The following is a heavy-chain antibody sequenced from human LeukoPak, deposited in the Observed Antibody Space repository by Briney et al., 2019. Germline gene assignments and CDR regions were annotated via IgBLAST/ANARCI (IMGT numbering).Heavy chain of an antibody. V-gene: IGHV3-66*01. CDR2: IYSVGTT. CDR1: GFAVSSNY. Sequence: GGSLRLSCVASGFAVSSNYMTWVRQAPGKGLEWVSVIYSVGTTYYADSVKGRFTISRDNSKDTLYLQMNSLRVEDTAVYYCAGGLPAAGAFDFWGQGTMVTVSS. CDR3: AGGLPAAGAFDF. J-gene: IGHJ3*01. D-gene: IGHD6-25*01.